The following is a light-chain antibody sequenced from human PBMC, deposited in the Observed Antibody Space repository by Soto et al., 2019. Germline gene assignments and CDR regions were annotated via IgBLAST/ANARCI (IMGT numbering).Light chain of an antibody. CDR2: GAS. CDR1: QSVSSSY. V-gene: IGKV3D-7*01. Sequence: EIVMTQSPATLSLSPGERATLSCRASQSVSSSYLSWYQQKPGQAPRLLIYGASTRATGIPARFSGSGSGTDFTLTISSLQTEDFAVYYCQQDYNVPPTFGQGTKVEIK. CDR3: QQDYNVPPT. J-gene: IGKJ1*01.